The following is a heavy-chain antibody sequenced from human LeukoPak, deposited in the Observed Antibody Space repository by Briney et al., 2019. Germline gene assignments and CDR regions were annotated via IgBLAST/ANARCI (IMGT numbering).Heavy chain of an antibody. Sequence: GGSLRLSCAVSGITLSNYGMSWVRQAPGKGLEWVAGISGSGGATNYADAVKGRFTISRDNAKNTLYLQMNSLRAEDTAVYFCAKRGVVIRVILVGFHKEAYYFDSWGQGALVTVSS. J-gene: IGHJ4*02. CDR1: GITLSNYG. CDR2: ISGSGGAT. D-gene: IGHD3-10*01. CDR3: AKRGVVIRVILVGFHKEAYYFDS. V-gene: IGHV3-23*01.